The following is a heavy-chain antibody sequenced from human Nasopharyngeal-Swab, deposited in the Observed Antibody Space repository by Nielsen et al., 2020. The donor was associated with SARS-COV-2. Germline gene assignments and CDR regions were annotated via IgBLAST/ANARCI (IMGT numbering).Heavy chain of an antibody. CDR2: ISSSGSTI. D-gene: IGHD6-19*01. V-gene: IGHV3-48*03. J-gene: IGHJ6*02. Sequence: GESLKISCAASGFTFSSYEMNWVRQAPGKGLEWVSYISSSGSTIYYADSVQGRFTISRDNAKNSLYLQMNSLRADDTAIYYCSSVGWYYYYYGMDVWGQGTTVTVSS. CDR3: SSVGWYYYYYGMDV. CDR1: GFTFSSYE.